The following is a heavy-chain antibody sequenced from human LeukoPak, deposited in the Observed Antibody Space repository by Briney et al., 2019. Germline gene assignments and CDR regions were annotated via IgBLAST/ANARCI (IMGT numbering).Heavy chain of an antibody. CDR2: ISAYNGNT. J-gene: IGHJ4*02. CDR1: GYTLTKYG. V-gene: IGHV1-18*01. Sequence: EASVKVSCKVPGYTLTKYGISCVPQAPRHGLEWVRGISAYNGNTNYVQKLQGRVSMPTDTSTSTAYMELRSLRSDDTAVYYCARGTMMVVGAFDYWGQGTLVTVSS. CDR3: ARGTMMVVGAFDY. D-gene: IGHD3-22*01.